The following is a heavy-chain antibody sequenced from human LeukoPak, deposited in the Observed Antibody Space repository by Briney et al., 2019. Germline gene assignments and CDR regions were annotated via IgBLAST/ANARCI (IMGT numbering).Heavy chain of an antibody. CDR1: GFSLSTSGVG. CDR2: IYWNDDK. V-gene: IGHV2-5*01. Sequence: SGPTLVKPTQTLTQTCTFSGFSLSTSGVGVGWIRQPPGKALEWLALIYWNDDKRYSPSLKSRLTITKDTSKNQVVLTMTNMDPVDTATYYCARTKRLRFLEWLFVYFDYWGQGTLVTVSS. D-gene: IGHD3-3*01. J-gene: IGHJ4*02. CDR3: ARTKRLRFLEWLFVYFDY.